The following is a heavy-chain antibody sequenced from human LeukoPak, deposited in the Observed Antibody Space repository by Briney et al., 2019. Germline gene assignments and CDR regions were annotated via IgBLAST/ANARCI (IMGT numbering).Heavy chain of an antibody. CDR1: GGTFSSYA. J-gene: IGHJ5*02. Sequence: GASVKVSCKASGGTFSSYAISWVRQAPGQGLEWMGGIIPIFGTANYAQKFQGRVTITTDESTSTAYMELSSLRSEDTAVYYCAREPYDFWSGPKPNWFGPWGQGTLVTVSS. V-gene: IGHV1-69*05. CDR2: IIPIFGTA. D-gene: IGHD3-3*01. CDR3: AREPYDFWSGPKPNWFGP.